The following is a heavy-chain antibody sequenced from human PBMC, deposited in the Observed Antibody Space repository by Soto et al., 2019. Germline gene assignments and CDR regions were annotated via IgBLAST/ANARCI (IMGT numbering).Heavy chain of an antibody. J-gene: IGHJ4*02. Sequence: SETLSLTCAVSGGSISSGGYSWSWIRQPPGKGLEWIGYIYHSGSTYYNPSLKSRVTISVDTSKNQFSLKLTSVTAADTAVYYCARDKINGLFDYCGQGTLVTVSS. CDR1: GGSISSGGYS. CDR2: IYHSGST. CDR3: ARDKINGLFDY. V-gene: IGHV4-30-2*01. D-gene: IGHD2-8*01.